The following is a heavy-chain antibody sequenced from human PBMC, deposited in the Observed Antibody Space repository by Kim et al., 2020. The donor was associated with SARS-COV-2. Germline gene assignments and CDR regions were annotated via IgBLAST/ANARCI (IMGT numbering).Heavy chain of an antibody. D-gene: IGHD3-3*01. CDR1: GGSISSGGYY. J-gene: IGHJ5*02. CDR3: ARDHRETIFGVVTLNNWFDP. CDR2: IYYSGST. V-gene: IGHV4-31*03. Sequence: SETLSLTCTVSGGSISSGGYYWSWIRQHPGKGLEWIGYIYYSGSTYYNPSLKSRVTISVDTSKNQFSLKLSSVTAADTAVYHCARDHRETIFGVVTLNNWFDPWGQGTLVTVSS.